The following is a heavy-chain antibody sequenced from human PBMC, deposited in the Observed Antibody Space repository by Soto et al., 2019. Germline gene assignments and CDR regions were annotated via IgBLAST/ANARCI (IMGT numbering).Heavy chain of an antibody. Sequence: SETLSLTCTVSGGSISSYYWSWIRQPPGKGLEWIGYIYYSGSTNYNPSLKSRVTISVDTSKNQFSLKLSSVTAADTAVYYCARVNYDILTGYYPDYWGQGTLVTVSS. J-gene: IGHJ4*02. V-gene: IGHV4-59*01. CDR2: IYYSGST. CDR1: GGSISSYY. CDR3: ARVNYDILTGYYPDY. D-gene: IGHD3-9*01.